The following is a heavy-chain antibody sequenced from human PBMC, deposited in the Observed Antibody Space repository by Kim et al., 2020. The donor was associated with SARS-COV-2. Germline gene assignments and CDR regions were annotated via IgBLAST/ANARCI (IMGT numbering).Heavy chain of an antibody. J-gene: IGHJ4*02. D-gene: IGHD3-22*01. V-gene: IGHV3-23*01. Sequence: QFTISRDNSKNTLYLQMNSLRAEDTAVYYCAKDRERDNMIVVVITHDFDYWGQGTLVTVSS. CDR3: AKDRERDNMIVVVITHDFDY.